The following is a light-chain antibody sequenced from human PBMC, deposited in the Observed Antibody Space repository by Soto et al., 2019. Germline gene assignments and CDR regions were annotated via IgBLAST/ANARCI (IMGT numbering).Light chain of an antibody. Sequence: EIVLTQSPGTLSLSPGERATLSCRASQSVSSSYLAWYQQKPGQAPRLLLYGASSRATGIPDRFSGSWSGTDFTLTISRLEPEDFALYYCQQYGISLTFGQGTRLEIK. J-gene: IGKJ5*01. V-gene: IGKV3-20*01. CDR3: QQYGISLT. CDR1: QSVSSSY. CDR2: GAS.